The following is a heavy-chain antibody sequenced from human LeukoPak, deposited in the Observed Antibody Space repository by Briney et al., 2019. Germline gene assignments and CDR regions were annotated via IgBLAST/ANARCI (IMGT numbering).Heavy chain of an antibody. J-gene: IGHJ3*02. Sequence: PSETLFLTCTVSGGSISGYYWSWIRQPPGKELEWIGYIYYSGSTNYNPSLKSRVTMSVHTSKNQFSLKLSSVTTADTAVYCCASSYGSGSWGAFDIWGQGTMVTVSS. CDR3: ASSYGSGSWGAFDI. CDR2: IYYSGST. D-gene: IGHD3-10*01. V-gene: IGHV4-59*12. CDR1: GGSISGYY.